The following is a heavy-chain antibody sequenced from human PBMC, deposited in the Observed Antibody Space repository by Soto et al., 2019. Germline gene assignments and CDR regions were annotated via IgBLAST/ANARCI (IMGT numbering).Heavy chain of an antibody. D-gene: IGHD5-18*01. J-gene: IGHJ6*02. V-gene: IGHV3-21*01. CDR1: GFTFSSYS. CDR2: ISSSSSYI. CDR3: ASSGYSYGMDV. Sequence: EVQLVESGGGLVKPGGSLRLSCAASGFTFSSYSMNWVRQAPGKGLEWVSSISSSSSYIYYADSVKGRFTISRDNAKNSLYLQMNSLRAEDTAVYCCASSGYSYGMDVWGQGTTVTVSS.